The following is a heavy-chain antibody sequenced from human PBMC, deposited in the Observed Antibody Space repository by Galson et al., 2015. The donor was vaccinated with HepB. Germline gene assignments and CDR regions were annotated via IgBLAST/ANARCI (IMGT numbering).Heavy chain of an antibody. Sequence: SLRLSCAASGFTFSSYEMNWVRQAPGKELEWVGLIKGKTDDEATDYAAPVKSRFAISRDDSKNTLYLQMNRLETEDTGLYYCTTVGAYYYDSFDYWGQGTLVTVSS. CDR1: GFTFSSYE. D-gene: IGHD3-22*01. J-gene: IGHJ4*02. V-gene: IGHV3-15*01. CDR2: IKGKTDDEAT. CDR3: TTVGAYYYDSFDY.